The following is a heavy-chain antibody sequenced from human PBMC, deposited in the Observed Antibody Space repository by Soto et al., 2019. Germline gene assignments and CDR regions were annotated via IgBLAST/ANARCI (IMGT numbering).Heavy chain of an antibody. Sequence: SVKVSCKASGGTFSSYAISWVRQAPGQGLEWMGGISPIFGTANYAQTFQGRVTINADESTSTAYMELRSLRSEDTAVYYCASRTYTGSYYEGNWFDPWGQGTLVTVSS. CDR2: ISPIFGTA. V-gene: IGHV1-69*13. CDR3: ASRTYTGSYYEGNWFDP. D-gene: IGHD1-26*01. CDR1: GGTFSSYA. J-gene: IGHJ5*02.